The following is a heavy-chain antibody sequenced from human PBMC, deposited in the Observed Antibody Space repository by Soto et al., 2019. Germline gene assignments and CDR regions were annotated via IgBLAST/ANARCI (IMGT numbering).Heavy chain of an antibody. D-gene: IGHD3-3*01. CDR1: GYTFTSYG. Sequence: ASVKVSCKASGYTFTSYGISWVRQAPGQGLEWMGWISAYNGNTNYAQKLQGRVTMTTDTSTSTAYMELRSLRSDDTAVYYCARAREPDYDFWSGYYSGYYYYYMDVWGKGTTVTVSS. J-gene: IGHJ6*03. CDR2: ISAYNGNT. V-gene: IGHV1-18*01. CDR3: ARAREPDYDFWSGYYSGYYYYYMDV.